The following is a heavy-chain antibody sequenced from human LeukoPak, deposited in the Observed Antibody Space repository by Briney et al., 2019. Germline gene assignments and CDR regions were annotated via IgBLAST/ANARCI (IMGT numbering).Heavy chain of an antibody. CDR3: ARARMVGVPAAPYWFDP. CDR2: IIPIFGTA. V-gene: IGHV1-69*05. J-gene: IGHJ5*02. Sequence: ASVKVSCKASGGTFSSYAISWVRQAPGQGLEWMGGIIPIFGTANYAQKFQGSVTITTDESTSTAYMELSSLRSEDTAVYYCARARMVGVPAAPYWFDPWGQGTLVTVSS. CDR1: GGTFSSYA. D-gene: IGHD2-2*01.